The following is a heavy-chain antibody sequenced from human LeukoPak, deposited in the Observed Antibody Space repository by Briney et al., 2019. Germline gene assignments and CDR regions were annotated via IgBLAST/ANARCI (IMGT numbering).Heavy chain of an antibody. J-gene: IGHJ5*02. V-gene: IGHV4-34*01. CDR1: GGSISSYY. CDR2: INHSGST. Sequence: SETLSLTCTVSGGSISSYYWSWIRQPPGKGLEWIGEINHSGSTNYNPSLKSRVTISIDTSKNQFSLKLSSVTAADTAVYYCARGPGYSYGLTWGQGTLVTVSS. CDR3: ARGPGYSYGLT. D-gene: IGHD5-18*01.